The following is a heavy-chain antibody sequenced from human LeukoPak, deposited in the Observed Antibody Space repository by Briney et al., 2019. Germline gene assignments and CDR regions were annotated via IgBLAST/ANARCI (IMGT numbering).Heavy chain of an antibody. CDR3: ARGGSYSYFDY. Sequence: SQTLSLTCAVSGGSISSGGYSWSWIRQPPGKGLEWIGYIYHSGSTYYNPSLKSRVTISVDRSKNQFSRKLSSVTAADTAVYYCARGGSYSYFDYWGQGTLVTVSS. V-gene: IGHV4-30-2*01. D-gene: IGHD1-26*01. CDR1: GGSISSGGYS. J-gene: IGHJ4*02. CDR2: IYHSGST.